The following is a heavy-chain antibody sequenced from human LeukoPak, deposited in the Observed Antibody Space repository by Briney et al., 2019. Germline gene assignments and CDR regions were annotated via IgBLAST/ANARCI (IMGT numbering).Heavy chain of an antibody. D-gene: IGHD4-23*01. CDR1: GFSLSTSGVG. J-gene: IGHJ5*02. CDR3: AHIRLLSGGFDPYNWFDP. CDR2: IYWDDDK. V-gene: IGHV2-5*02. Sequence: SGPTLVKPTQTLTLTCTFSGFSLSTSGVGVGWIRQPPGKALEWLALIYWDDDKRYSPSLKSRLTITKDTSKDQVVLTMTNMDPVDTATYSCAHIRLLSGGFDPYNWFDPWGQGTLVTVSS.